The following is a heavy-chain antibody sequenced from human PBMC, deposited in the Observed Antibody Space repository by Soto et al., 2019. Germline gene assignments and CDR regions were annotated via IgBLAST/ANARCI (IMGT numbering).Heavy chain of an antibody. CDR3: ARDVPRGGNFDY. Sequence: QVQLQESGPGLVKPSQTLSLTCTVSGGSISSGGYYWSWIRQHPGKGLEWIGYIYYSGSTYYNPSLQSRVTISVDTSKNQCSLKLSSVTAADTAVYYWARDVPRGGNFDYWGQGTLVTVSS. CDR2: IYYSGST. V-gene: IGHV4-31*03. CDR1: GGSISSGGYY. D-gene: IGHD3-16*01. J-gene: IGHJ4*02.